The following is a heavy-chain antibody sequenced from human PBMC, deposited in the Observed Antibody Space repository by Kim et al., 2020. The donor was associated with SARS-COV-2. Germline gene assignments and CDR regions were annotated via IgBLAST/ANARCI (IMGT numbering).Heavy chain of an antibody. J-gene: IGHJ4*02. V-gene: IGHV3-15*01. CDR2: IKSKTDGGTT. D-gene: IGHD2-2*01. Sequence: GGSLRLSCAASGFTFSNAWMSWVRQAPGKGLEWVGRIKSKTDGGTTDYAAPVKGRFTISRDDSKNTLYLQMNSLKTEDTAVYYCTTARRRDCSSTSCPLIDYWGQGTLVTVSS. CDR3: TTARRRDCSSTSCPLIDY. CDR1: GFTFSNAW.